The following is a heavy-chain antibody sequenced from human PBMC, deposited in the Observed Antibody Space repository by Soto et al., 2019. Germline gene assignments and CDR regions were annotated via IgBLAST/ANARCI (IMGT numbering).Heavy chain of an antibody. D-gene: IGHD2-8*01. CDR3: AKNGQPPYYYYGLDV. CDR1: GYTFSRYG. V-gene: IGHV1-18*01. Sequence: QGQLVQSGGEVKKPGASVKVSCKTSGYTFSRYGISWVRQAAGQGLEWMGWISGYNGDTNYARKFQGRVTMTIDTSTTTAYMELRSLTSDDTAVYYCAKNGQPPYYYYGLDVWGQGTTVAVSS. J-gene: IGHJ6*02. CDR2: ISGYNGDT.